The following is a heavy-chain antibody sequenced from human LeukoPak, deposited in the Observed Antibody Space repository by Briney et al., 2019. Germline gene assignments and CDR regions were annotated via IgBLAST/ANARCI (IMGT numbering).Heavy chain of an antibody. D-gene: IGHD2-15*01. J-gene: IGHJ6*03. V-gene: IGHV4-59*01. CDR1: GGSISSNY. CDR2: IYYSGST. Sequence: SETLSLTCTVPGGSISSNYWSWIRQPPGKGLEWIGYIYYSGSTNYNPSLKSRVTISVDTSKNQFSLKLSSVTAADTAVYYCARDGEYCSGGSCYFKDDYYYYMDVWGKGTTVTVSS. CDR3: ARDGEYCSGGSCYFKDDYYYYMDV.